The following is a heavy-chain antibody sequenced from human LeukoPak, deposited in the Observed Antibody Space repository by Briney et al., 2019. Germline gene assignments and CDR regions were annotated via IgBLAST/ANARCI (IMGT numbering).Heavy chain of an antibody. V-gene: IGHV3-53*01. J-gene: IGHJ6*03. Sequence: GGSLRLSCAASGFTVSSNYMSWVRQAPGKGLEWVSLIYSGGSTFYADSVKGRFTISRDNSKNTLYLQMNSLRAEDTAVYYCTRHGGNYGARYYYYMDVWGKGTTVTVSS. CDR1: GFTVSSNY. D-gene: IGHD4/OR15-4a*01. CDR2: IYSGGST. CDR3: TRHGGNYGARYYYYMDV.